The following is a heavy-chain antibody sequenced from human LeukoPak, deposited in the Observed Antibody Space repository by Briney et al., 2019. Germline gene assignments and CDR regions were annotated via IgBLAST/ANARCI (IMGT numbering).Heavy chain of an antibody. CDR3: ARGLTGEGYFDY. CDR2: IYSGGST. CDR1: GFTFSDYY. D-gene: IGHD7-27*01. V-gene: IGHV3-66*01. Sequence: GGSLRLSCAASGFTFSDYYMSWIRQAPGKGLEWVSVIYSGGSTYYADSVKGRFTISRDNSKNTLYLQMNSLRAEDTAVYYCARGLTGEGYFDYWGQGTLVTVSS. J-gene: IGHJ4*02.